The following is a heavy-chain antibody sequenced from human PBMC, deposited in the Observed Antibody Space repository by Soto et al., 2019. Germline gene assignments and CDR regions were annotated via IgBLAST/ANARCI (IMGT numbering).Heavy chain of an antibody. D-gene: IGHD3-3*01. V-gene: IGHV1-69*13. CDR1: GGTFSSYA. CDR2: IIPIFGTA. Sequence: ASVKVSCKASGGTFSSYAISWVRQAPGQGLEWMGGIIPIFGTANYAQKFQGRVTITADESTSTAYMELSSLRSEDTAVYYCATNRSPRLRFLEWPKNVAFDIWGQGTMVTVSS. CDR3: ATNRSPRLRFLEWPKNVAFDI. J-gene: IGHJ3*02.